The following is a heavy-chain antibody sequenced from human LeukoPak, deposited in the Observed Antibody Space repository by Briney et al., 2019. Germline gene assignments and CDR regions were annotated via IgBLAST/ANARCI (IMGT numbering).Heavy chain of an antibody. CDR1: GFTFDDYG. CDR3: TSDRAYGALDY. CDR2: INGDGSLN. J-gene: IGHJ4*02. V-gene: IGHV3-7*01. D-gene: IGHD4/OR15-4a*01. Sequence: GGSLRLSCAASGFTFDDYGMTWVRQAPGKGLEWVANINGDGSLNGHVASVKGRFTISRDNAKNSVYLQMISLRDEDTAVYYCTSDRAYGALDYWGQGTLVTVSS.